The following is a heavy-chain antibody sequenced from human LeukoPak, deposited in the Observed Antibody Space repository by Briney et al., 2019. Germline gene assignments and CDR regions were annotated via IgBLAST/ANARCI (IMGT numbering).Heavy chain of an antibody. CDR2: IRSKANSYAT. J-gene: IGHJ3*02. CDR3: NRQARDDAFDI. V-gene: IGHV3-73*01. CDR1: GFTFSGSA. Sequence: GGSLKLSCAASGFTFSGSAMHWVRQASGKGLEWVGRIRSKANSYATAYAASVKGRFTISRDDSKNTAYLQMNSLKTEDTAVYYCNRQARDDAFDIWGQGKMVTVSS.